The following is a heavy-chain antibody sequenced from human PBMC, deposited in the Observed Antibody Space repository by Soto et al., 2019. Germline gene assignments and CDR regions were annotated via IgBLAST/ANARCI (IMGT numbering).Heavy chain of an antibody. CDR2: IYHSGST. Sequence: PSETLSLTCAVSGGSISSSNWWSWVRQPPGKGLEWIGEIYHSGSTNYNPSLKSRVTISVDKSKNQFSLKLSSVTAADTAVYYCARREQPIPNWFDPWGQGTLVTVSS. V-gene: IGHV4-4*02. J-gene: IGHJ5*02. D-gene: IGHD1-26*01. CDR3: ARREQPIPNWFDP. CDR1: GGSISSSNW.